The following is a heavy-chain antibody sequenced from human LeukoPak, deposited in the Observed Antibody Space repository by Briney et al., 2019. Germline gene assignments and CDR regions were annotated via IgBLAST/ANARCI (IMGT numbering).Heavy chain of an antibody. CDR1: GFTFSSYA. CDR3: AKDIHDYSNY. D-gene: IGHD4-11*01. V-gene: IGHV3-23*01. J-gene: IGHJ4*02. Sequence: SGGSLRLSCAASGFTFSSYAMSWVRQAPGKGLEWVSAISGSGGSTYYADSVKGRFTISRDNSKNTLYLQTNSLRAEDTAVYYCAKDIHDYSNYWGQGTLVTVSS. CDR2: ISGSGGST.